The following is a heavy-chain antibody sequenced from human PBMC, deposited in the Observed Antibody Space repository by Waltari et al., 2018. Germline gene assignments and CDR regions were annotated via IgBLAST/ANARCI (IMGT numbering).Heavy chain of an antibody. CDR3: ARDFSYRNDWPRGAFDI. CDR1: GGSLSAYY. CDR2: IYHTGTT. V-gene: IGHV4-59*01. J-gene: IGHJ3*02. D-gene: IGHD1-26*01. Sequence: QVRLQESGPGLVKPSETLSLTCTVSGGSLSAYYFAWIRQFPGKGLGWLGHIYHTGTTNYNPSLESRVTISVDTSKIQFSLELTSLTAADTAVYYCARDFSYRNDWPRGAFDIWGQGTMVTVSS.